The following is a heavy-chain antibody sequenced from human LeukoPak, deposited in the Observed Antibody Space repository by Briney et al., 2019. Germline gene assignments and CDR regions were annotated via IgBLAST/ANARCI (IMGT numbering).Heavy chain of an antibody. V-gene: IGHV4-4*02. J-gene: IGHJ4*02. CDR2: IYHSGST. CDR1: GGSISSSNW. D-gene: IGHD3-3*01. Sequence: SETLSLTCAVSGGSISSSNWWSWVRQPPGKGLEWIGEIYHSGSTNYNPPLKSRVTISVDTSKNQFSLKLSSVTAADTAVYYCARVLVTEAAYYDFWSGYSYYFDYWGQGTLVTVSS. CDR3: ARVLVTEAAYYDFWSGYSYYFDY.